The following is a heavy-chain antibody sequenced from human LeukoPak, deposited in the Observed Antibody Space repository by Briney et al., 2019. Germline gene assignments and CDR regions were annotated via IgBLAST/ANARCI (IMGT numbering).Heavy chain of an antibody. CDR1: GGSISSYY. V-gene: IGHV4-59*01. CDR2: IYYSEST. Sequence: SETLSLTCTVSGGSISSYYWSWIRQPPGKGLEWIGCIYYSESTNYNPSLKSRVTISVDTSKNQFSLKLSSVTAADTAVYYCARQIPTQDGMDVWGQGTTVTVSS. CDR3: ARQIPTQDGMDV. J-gene: IGHJ6*02.